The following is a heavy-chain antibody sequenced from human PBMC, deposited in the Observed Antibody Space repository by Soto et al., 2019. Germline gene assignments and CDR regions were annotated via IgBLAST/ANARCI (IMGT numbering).Heavy chain of an antibody. V-gene: IGHV4-39*02. Sequence: PSETLSLTCTASGGSISSSSYYWGWIRQPPGKGLEWIGSIYYSGSTYYNPSLKSRVTISVDTSKNQFSLKLSSVTAADTAVYYCARDKITGRFDDWGQGTLVTVSS. D-gene: IGHD2-8*02. CDR3: ARDKITGRFDD. CDR1: GGSISSSSYY. CDR2: IYYSGST. J-gene: IGHJ4*02.